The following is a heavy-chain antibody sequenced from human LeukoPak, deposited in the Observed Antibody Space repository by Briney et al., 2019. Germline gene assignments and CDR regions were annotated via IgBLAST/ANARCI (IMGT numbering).Heavy chain of an antibody. CDR1: GFTFSSYS. Sequence: GGSLRLSCAASGFTFSSYSMNWVRQAPGKGLEWVSSISSSSSYIYYADSVKGRFAISRDNAKNSLYLQMNSLRAEDTAVYYCAREYGSGSYSGGFDYWGQGTLVTVSS. CDR2: ISSSSSYI. D-gene: IGHD3-10*01. V-gene: IGHV3-21*01. CDR3: AREYGSGSYSGGFDY. J-gene: IGHJ4*02.